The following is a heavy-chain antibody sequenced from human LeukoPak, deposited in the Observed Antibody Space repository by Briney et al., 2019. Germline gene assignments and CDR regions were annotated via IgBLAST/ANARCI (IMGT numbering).Heavy chain of an antibody. D-gene: IGHD6-13*01. V-gene: IGHV4-34*01. Sequence: PSETLSLTCAVYGGSFSGYYWSWIRQPPGKGLEWIGEINHSGSTNYNPSLKSRVTISLDTSKNQFSLKLSSVTAADTAVYYCARGNGIEYSSSWYGWFDPWGQGTLVTVSS. CDR2: INHSGST. J-gene: IGHJ5*02. CDR1: GGSFSGYY. CDR3: ARGNGIEYSSSWYGWFDP.